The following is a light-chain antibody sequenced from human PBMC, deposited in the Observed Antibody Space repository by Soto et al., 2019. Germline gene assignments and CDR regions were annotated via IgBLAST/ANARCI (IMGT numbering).Light chain of an antibody. CDR1: HIVSSK. Sequence: EIVMTQSPATLSVSPGERASLSCSASHIVSSKLAWFQQKPGQAPRHLIYGASSRATGIPDRFSGSGSGTDFTLTISRLEPEDFAVYYCQQYGSSPLTFGGGTKVDIK. CDR3: QQYGSSPLT. CDR2: GAS. V-gene: IGKV3-20*01. J-gene: IGKJ4*01.